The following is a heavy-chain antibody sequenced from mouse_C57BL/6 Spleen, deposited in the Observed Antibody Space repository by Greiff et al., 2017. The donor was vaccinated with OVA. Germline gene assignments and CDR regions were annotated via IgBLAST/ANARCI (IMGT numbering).Heavy chain of an antibody. Sequence: QVQLQQPGAELVMPGASVKLSCKASGYTFTSYWMHWVKQRPGQGLEWIGEIDPSDSYTNYNQKFKGKSTLTVDKSSSPAYMHLSNLTTEDSAVYCCSNAFCSNYEAGFAYWGQGTLVTVSA. CDR2: IDPSDSYT. D-gene: IGHD2-5*01. CDR1: GYTFTSYW. CDR3: SNAFCSNYEAGFAY. J-gene: IGHJ3*01. V-gene: IGHV1-69*01.